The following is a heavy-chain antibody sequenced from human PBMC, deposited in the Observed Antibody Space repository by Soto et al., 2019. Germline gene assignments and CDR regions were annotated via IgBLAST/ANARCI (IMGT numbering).Heavy chain of an antibody. CDR3: ARGATVAGNWYFDL. CDR2: IYYSGST. V-gene: IGHV4-59*01. CDR1: GGSISSYY. J-gene: IGHJ2*01. Sequence: QVQLQESGPGLVKPSETLSLTCTVSGGSISSYYWSWIRQPPGKGLEWIGYIYYSGSTNYNPSLKSRVTISIDTSKNQFSLKLSCVTAADTAVYYCARGATVAGNWYFDLWGRGTLVTVSS. D-gene: IGHD6-19*01.